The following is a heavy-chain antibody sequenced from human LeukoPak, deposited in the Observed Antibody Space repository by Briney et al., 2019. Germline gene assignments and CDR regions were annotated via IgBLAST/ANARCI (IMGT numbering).Heavy chain of an antibody. V-gene: IGHV3-23*01. Sequence: GGSLRLSCAASGFTFNSYAMTWVRQAPGKGLEWVSHVIGSGGITYYTDSVKGRFTISRDNSKNTLYLQMNSLRAEDTAVYYCAKTTAGNSSGRYPGWPVDYWGQGTLVTVSS. CDR1: GFTFNSYA. D-gene: IGHD6-19*01. CDR3: AKTTAGNSSGRYPGWPVDY. J-gene: IGHJ4*02. CDR2: VIGSGGIT.